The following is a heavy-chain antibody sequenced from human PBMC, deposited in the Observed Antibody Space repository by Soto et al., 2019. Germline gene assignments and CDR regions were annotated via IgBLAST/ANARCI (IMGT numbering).Heavy chain of an antibody. D-gene: IGHD3-22*01. CDR3: AKDTYYYDSTGYYVFDY. CDR2: ISSSGSTI. Sequence: GGSLRLSCAASGFTFSDYYMSWIRQAPGKGLEWVSYISSSGSTIYYADSVKGRFTISRDNAKNSLYLQMNSLRAEDTAVYYCAKDTYYYDSTGYYVFDYWGQGTLVTVSS. J-gene: IGHJ4*02. V-gene: IGHV3-11*01. CDR1: GFTFSDYY.